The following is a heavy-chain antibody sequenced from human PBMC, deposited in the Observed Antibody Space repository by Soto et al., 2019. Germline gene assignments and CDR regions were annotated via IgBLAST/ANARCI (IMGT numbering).Heavy chain of an antibody. D-gene: IGHD6-13*01. J-gene: IGHJ4*02. Sequence: EVQLLESGGGLVQPGGSLRLSCAASGFTFSSYAMSWVRQAPGKGLEWVSAISGSGGSTYYADSVKGRFTISRDNSKNTLYLQMNTLRAEDTAVYDCAKFGQKIAAAGAFDYWGQGPLVTVSS. CDR2: ISGSGGST. CDR3: AKFGQKIAAAGAFDY. V-gene: IGHV3-23*01. CDR1: GFTFSSYA.